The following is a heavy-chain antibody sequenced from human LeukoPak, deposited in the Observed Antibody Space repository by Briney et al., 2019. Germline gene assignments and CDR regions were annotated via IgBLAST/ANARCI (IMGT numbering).Heavy chain of an antibody. D-gene: IGHD2-8*02. CDR1: GFTFANHD. J-gene: IGHJ5*02. CDR2: ITAGGGTT. V-gene: IGHV3-23*01. Sequence: GGSLRLSCAVSGFTFANHDMSWVRQAPGKGLEWVAGITAGGGTTHTAGSVKGRFTISRDNSKNTLFLQMSSLRIEDTAVYYCAKEGVASGPWGQGTLVTVSS. CDR3: AKEGVASGP.